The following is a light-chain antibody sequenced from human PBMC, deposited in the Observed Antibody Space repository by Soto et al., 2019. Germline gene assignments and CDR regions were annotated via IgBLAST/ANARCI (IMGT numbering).Light chain of an antibody. V-gene: IGKV3-11*01. CDR3: QQRRDWPRLT. CDR2: DTS. Sequence: DIVLTQSPATLSLSPGERVTLSCRTSQSVSDYLAWFQQKPGQAPRLLIYDTSKRAPGAPARFSGSGYGTDFTLTISSLEPEDSAVYYCQQRRDWPRLTFGGGTKVEI. CDR1: QSVSDY. J-gene: IGKJ4*01.